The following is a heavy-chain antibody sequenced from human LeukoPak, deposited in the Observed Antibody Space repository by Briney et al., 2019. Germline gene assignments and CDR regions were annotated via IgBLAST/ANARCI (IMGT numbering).Heavy chain of an antibody. CDR2: IYHSGST. D-gene: IGHD5-12*01. CDR1: GGSISSGGYS. J-gene: IGHJ4*02. CDR3: AREGWLRLMAFDY. Sequence: PSQTLSLTCAVSGGSISSGGYSWSWIRQPPGKGLEWIGYIYHSGSTNYNPSLKSRVTISVDTSKNQFSLKLSSVTAADTAVYYCAREGWLRLMAFDYWGQGTLVTVSS. V-gene: IGHV4-30-2*01.